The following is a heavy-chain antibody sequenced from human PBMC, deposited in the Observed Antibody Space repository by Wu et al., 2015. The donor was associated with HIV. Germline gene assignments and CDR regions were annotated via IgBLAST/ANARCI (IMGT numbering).Heavy chain of an antibody. CDR1: GYTFSDYY. CDR2: VDPEDGDT. J-gene: IGHJ5*02. CDR3: VTGIAAHGINWFDP. D-gene: IGHD6-13*01. Sequence: EVQLVQSETEVKKPGATVKISCKVSGYTFSDYYIHWVQQAPGKGLEWMGLVDPEDGDTIYAEKFQDRVIITADTSTDTAYMELSSLRSEDTAVYYCVTGIAAHGINWFDPVGQGTLVTVSS. V-gene: IGHV1-69-2*01.